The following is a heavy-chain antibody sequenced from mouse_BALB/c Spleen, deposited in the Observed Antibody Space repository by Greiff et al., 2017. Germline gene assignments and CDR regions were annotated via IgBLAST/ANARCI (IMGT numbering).Heavy chain of an antibody. J-gene: IGHJ2*01. V-gene: IGHV10-1*02. CDR2: IRSKSNNYAT. CDR1: GFTFNTYA. CDR3: VRQGLLLHYFDY. Sequence: EVQRVESGGGLVQPKGSLKLSCAASGFTFNTYAMNWVRQAPGKGLEWVSRIRSKSNNYATYYADSVKDRFTISRDDSQSMLYLQMNNLKTEDTAMYYCVRQGLLLHYFDYWGQGTTLTVSS. D-gene: IGHD1-1*01.